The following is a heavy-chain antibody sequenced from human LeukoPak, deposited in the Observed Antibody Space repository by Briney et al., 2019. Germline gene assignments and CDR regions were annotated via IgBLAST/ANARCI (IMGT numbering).Heavy chain of an antibody. V-gene: IGHV1-69*13. Sequence: SVKVSCKASGYTFTSYDINWVRQATGQGLDWMGGIIPMFDTADYAQKFEDRVTMTADESTSTAYMELSSLRSEDTAVYYCARGQGSSDYWGQGTLVTVSS. CDR1: GYTFTSYD. J-gene: IGHJ4*02. CDR2: IIPMFDTA. CDR3: ARGQGSSDY. D-gene: IGHD2-2*01.